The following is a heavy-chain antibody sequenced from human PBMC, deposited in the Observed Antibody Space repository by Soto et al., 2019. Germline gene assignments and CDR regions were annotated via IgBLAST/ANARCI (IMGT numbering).Heavy chain of an antibody. J-gene: IGHJ4*02. V-gene: IGHV4-30-4*01. CDR3: ARVGRLDYGDGPFDY. Sequence: QVQLQESGPGLVKPSQTLSLTCTVSGGSISSGDYYWRWIRQPPGKGLEWIGYIYYSGSTYYNPSLKSRVTISVDTSKNQCSLKLSSVTAADTAVYYCARVGRLDYGDGPFDYWGQGTLVTVSS. D-gene: IGHD4-17*01. CDR2: IYYSGST. CDR1: GGSISSGDYY.